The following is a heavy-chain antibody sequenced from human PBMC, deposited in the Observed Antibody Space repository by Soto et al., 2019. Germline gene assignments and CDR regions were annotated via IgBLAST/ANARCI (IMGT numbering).Heavy chain of an antibody. D-gene: IGHD3-22*01. J-gene: IGHJ6*02. CDR2: IIPIFGTA. V-gene: IGHV1-69*13. CDR3: VRVTYYYDTGGMDV. CDR1: GGTFSSYA. Sequence: GASVKVSCKASGGTFSSYAISWVRQAPGQGLEWMGGIIPIFGTANYAQKFQGRVTITADESTSTAYMELSSLRSEDTAVYYCVRVTYYYDTGGMDVWGQGTTVTVSS.